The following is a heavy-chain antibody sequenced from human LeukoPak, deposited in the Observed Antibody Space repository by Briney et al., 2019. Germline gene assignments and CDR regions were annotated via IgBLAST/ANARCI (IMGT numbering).Heavy chain of an antibody. J-gene: IGHJ4*02. Sequence: PGGSLRLSCAASGFTFSSYSMNWVRQAPGKGLEWVSYISSSSSTIYYADSVKGRFTISRDNAKNSLYLQMNSLRDEDTAVYYCARDLAVGATPRFFDYGGQGTLVTVSS. CDR2: ISSSSSTI. V-gene: IGHV3-48*02. CDR3: ARDLAVGATPRFFDY. D-gene: IGHD1-26*01. CDR1: GFTFSSYS.